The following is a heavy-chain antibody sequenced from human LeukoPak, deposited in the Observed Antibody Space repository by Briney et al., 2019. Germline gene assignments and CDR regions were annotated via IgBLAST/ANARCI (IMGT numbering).Heavy chain of an antibody. CDR3: AKDTSIGKYCTNGVCSPFDY. CDR1: GFTVSTYY. D-gene: IGHD2-8*01. CDR2: ISDSGDYT. V-gene: IGHV3-23*01. J-gene: IGHJ4*02. Sequence: GGSLRLSCAASGFTVSTYYMTWVRQAPGQGLEWVSVISDSGDYTSYADSVRGRFTISRDNSRNTLYLQMISLRPEDTAVYYCAKDTSIGKYCTNGVCSPFDYWGQGTLVTVSS.